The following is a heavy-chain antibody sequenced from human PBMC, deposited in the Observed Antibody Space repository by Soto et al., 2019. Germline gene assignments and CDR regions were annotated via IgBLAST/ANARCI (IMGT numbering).Heavy chain of an antibody. Sequence: PGGSLRLSCAASGFTFSGSAMHWVRQASGKGLEWVGRIRSKANSYATAYAASVKGRFTISRDDSKNTAYLQMNSLKTEDTAVYYCTRRAEYYDTLTGYLSDPWGQGTLVTVSS. CDR1: GFTFSGSA. V-gene: IGHV3-73*01. CDR3: TRRAEYYDTLTGYLSDP. J-gene: IGHJ5*02. CDR2: IRSKANSYAT. D-gene: IGHD3-9*01.